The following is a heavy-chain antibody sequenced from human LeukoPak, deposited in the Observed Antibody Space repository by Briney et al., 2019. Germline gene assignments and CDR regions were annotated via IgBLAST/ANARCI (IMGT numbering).Heavy chain of an antibody. D-gene: IGHD4-11*01. CDR1: GGSISSSSYY. CDR3: ARETSDYSNYRWAFDI. Sequence: KSSETLSLTCTVSGGSISSSSYYWGWIRQPPGKGLEWIGSIYYSGSTYYNPSLKSRVTISVDTSKNQFSLKLSSETAADTAVYYCARETSDYSNYRWAFDIWGQGTMVTVSS. V-gene: IGHV4-39*02. CDR2: IYYSGST. J-gene: IGHJ3*02.